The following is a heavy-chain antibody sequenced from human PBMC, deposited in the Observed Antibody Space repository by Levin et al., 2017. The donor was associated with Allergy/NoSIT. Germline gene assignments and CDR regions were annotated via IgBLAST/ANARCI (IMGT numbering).Heavy chain of an antibody. D-gene: IGHD1-26*01. Sequence: GGSLRLSCAASGFTVSTNYMFWVRQAPGKGLEWVSVIYNGGSTFYADSVKGRFTISRDNSRNTLYLQMSSLRAEDTAVYYCARGTGSYSTSDPWGQGTLVTVSS. CDR2: IYNGGST. CDR3: ARGTGSYSTSDP. V-gene: IGHV3-53*01. J-gene: IGHJ5*02. CDR1: GFTVSTNY.